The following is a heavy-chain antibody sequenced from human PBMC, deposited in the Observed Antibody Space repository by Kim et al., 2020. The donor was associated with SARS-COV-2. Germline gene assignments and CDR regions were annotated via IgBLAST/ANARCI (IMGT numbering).Heavy chain of an antibody. CDR1: GYTFTSYD. CDR3: ARGRGQQLVCSYYYYMDV. J-gene: IGHJ6*03. V-gene: IGHV1-8*01. CDR2: RKKKRGKT. Sequence: ASVKVSCKASGYTFTSYDINWVRQATGQGLEGRGGRKKKRGKTGEEKKVKGRVTMTRKTSISTAYMERSSLRSEDTAVYYCARGRGQQLVCSYYYYMDVWGNGPPVPVSS. D-gene: IGHD6-13*01.